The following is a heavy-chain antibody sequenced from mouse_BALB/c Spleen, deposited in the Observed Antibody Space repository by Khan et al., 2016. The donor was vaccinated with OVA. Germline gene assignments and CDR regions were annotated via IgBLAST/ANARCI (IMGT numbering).Heavy chain of an antibody. CDR3: ARTPYVAYVRAY. D-gene: IGHD1-1*01. CDR2: INIYTGEP. V-gene: IGHV9-3-1*01. Sequence: HIQLVQSGPELKKPGETVKISCKASGYTFTNYGMNWVKQSPGKGLKWMGWINIYTGEPTYADDFKGRFSFSLVTSASTAYLQINTLKNEDTATXFWARTPYVAYVRAYWGQGTSVTVS. J-gene: IGHJ4*01. CDR1: GYTFTNYG.